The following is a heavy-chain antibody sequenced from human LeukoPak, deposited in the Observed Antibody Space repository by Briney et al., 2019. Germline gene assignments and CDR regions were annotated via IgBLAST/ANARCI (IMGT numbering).Heavy chain of an antibody. CDR3: AREYGSGSCFDF. CDR2: ISSGSTYI. Sequence: GGSLRLSCAASGFTFISYSINWVRQAPGKGLGWVSSISSGSTYIFYADSVKGRFTISRDNAKNSLYLQMNSLSADDTGVYYCAREYGSGSCFDFWGQGTLVTVSS. CDR1: GFTFISYS. V-gene: IGHV3-21*01. J-gene: IGHJ4*02. D-gene: IGHD3-10*01.